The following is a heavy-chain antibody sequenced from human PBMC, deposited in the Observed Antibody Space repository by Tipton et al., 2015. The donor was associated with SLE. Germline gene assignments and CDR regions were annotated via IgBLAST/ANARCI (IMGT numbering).Heavy chain of an antibody. J-gene: IGHJ4*02. D-gene: IGHD2-15*01. CDR1: GFTFSSYS. V-gene: IGHV3-21*01. CDR2: ISSSSSYI. Sequence: SLRLSCAASGFTFSSYSMNWVRQAPGKGLEWVSSISSSSSYIYYADSVKGRFTISRDNAKNSLYLQMNSLRAEDTAVYYCARPGDIVVVVAAPGGYWGQGTLVTVSS. CDR3: ARPGDIVVVVAAPGGY.